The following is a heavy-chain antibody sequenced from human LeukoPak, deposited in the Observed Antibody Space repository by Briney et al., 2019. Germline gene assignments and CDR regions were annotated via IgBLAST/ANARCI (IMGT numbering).Heavy chain of an antibody. V-gene: IGHV4-34*01. D-gene: IGHD3-16*01. CDR1: GGSFSGYY. J-gene: IGHJ6*03. CDR2: INHSGGT. CDR3: ARVKDPGGYYYYYYMDV. Sequence: SETLSLTCAVYGGSFSGYYWSWIRQPPGKGLEWIGEINHSGGTKYNPSLKSRVTISVDTSKNQFSLKLSSVTAAGTAMYYCARVKDPGGYYYYYYMDVWGKGTTVTVSS.